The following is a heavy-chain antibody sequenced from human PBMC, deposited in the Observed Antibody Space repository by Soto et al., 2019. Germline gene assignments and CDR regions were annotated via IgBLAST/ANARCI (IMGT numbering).Heavy chain of an antibody. D-gene: IGHD3-10*01. CDR1: GFTFSSYA. V-gene: IGHV3-30-3*01. CDR2: ISYDGSNK. CDR3: ARDRGYDAFDI. Sequence: QVQLVESGGGVVQPGRSLRLSCAASGFTFSSYAMHWVRQAPGKGLEWVAVISYDGSNKYYADSVKGRFTISRDNSKNTLYLQMNSLRAEDTAVYYWARDRGYDAFDIWGQGTMVTVSS. J-gene: IGHJ3*02.